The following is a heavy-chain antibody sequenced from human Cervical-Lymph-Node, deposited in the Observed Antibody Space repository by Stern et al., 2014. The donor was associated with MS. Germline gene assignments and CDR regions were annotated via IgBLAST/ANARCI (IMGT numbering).Heavy chain of an antibody. CDR1: GDSVSSEDYY. D-gene: IGHD1-26*01. CDR3: ARSGYYGIDV. CDR2: IYYRGRP. Sequence: QVQLQESGPGLVRPSETLSLTCTASGDSVSSEDYYWSWIRQSPGKDLEWIGYIYYRGRPNYNPSPKSRLTISIDTSKNQFSLKLISVTAADTAVYYCARSGYYGIDVWGQGTTVIVSS. V-gene: IGHV4-61*08. J-gene: IGHJ6*02.